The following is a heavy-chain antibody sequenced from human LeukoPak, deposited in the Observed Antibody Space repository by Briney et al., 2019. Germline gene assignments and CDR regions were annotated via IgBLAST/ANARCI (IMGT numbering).Heavy chain of an antibody. V-gene: IGHV3-64D*06. CDR3: VRYFDWENLDY. D-gene: IGHD3-9*01. Sequence: GGSLRLSYSASGFTFSSYAMHWVRQAPGKGLEYVSAISSNGGSTYYADSVKGRFTISRDNSKNTLYLQMSSLRAEDTAVYYCVRYFDWENLDYWGQGTLVTVSS. J-gene: IGHJ4*02. CDR1: GFTFSSYA. CDR2: ISSNGGST.